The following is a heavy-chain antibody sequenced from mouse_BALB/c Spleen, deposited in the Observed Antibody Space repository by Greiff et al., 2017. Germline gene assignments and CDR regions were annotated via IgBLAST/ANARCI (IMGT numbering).Heavy chain of an antibody. Sequence: EVQLQQSGAELVKPGASVKLSCTASGFNIKDTYMHWVKQRPEQGLEWIGRIDPANGNTKYDPKFQGKATITADTSSNTAYLQLSSLTSEDTAVYYCASYDYRAMDYWGQGTSVTVSS. V-gene: IGHV14-3*02. CDR3: ASYDYRAMDY. CDR1: GFNIKDTY. D-gene: IGHD2-14*01. J-gene: IGHJ4*01. CDR2: IDPANGNT.